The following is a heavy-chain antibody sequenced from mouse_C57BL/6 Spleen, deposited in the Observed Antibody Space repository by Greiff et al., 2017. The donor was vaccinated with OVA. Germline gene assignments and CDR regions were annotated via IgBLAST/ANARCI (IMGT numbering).Heavy chain of an antibody. Sequence: VQLQQSGPELVKPGASVKIPCKASGYTFTDYNMDWVKQSHGKSLEWIGDINPNNGGTIYNQKFKGKATLTVDKSSSTAYMELRSLTSEDTAVYYCARRGLRQNYYAMDYWGQGTSVTVSS. CDR3: ARRGLRQNYYAMDY. J-gene: IGHJ4*01. D-gene: IGHD2-4*01. CDR2: INPNNGGT. CDR1: GYTFTDYN. V-gene: IGHV1-18*01.